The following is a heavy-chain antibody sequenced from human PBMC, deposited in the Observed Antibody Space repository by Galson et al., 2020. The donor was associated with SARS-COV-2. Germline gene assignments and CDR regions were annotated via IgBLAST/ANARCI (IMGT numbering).Heavy chain of an antibody. D-gene: IGHD6-13*01. J-gene: IGHJ3*01. Sequence: GESLKISCAASGFTFNNYGMHWVRQAPGKGLEWGAVISTDGNNKYDADSVKGRFTISRDKSNNTLYLQMNSLRPEDTAVYFCARAGYSSTWTLGDAFDVWGQGTLVTVSS. CDR1: GFTFNNYG. V-gene: IGHV3-30*03. CDR2: ISTDGNNK. CDR3: ARAGYSSTWTLGDAFDV.